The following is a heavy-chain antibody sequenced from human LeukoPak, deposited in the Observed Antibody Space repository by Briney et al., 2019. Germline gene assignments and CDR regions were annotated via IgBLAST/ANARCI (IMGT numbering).Heavy chain of an antibody. CDR3: ARGGCSGGSCYGEMEHPHCFDY. V-gene: IGHV4-59*01. J-gene: IGHJ4*02. D-gene: IGHD2-15*01. CDR2: IYYSGST. Sequence: SETLSLTCTVSGGSIRSYYWSWIRQPPGKGLEWIGYIYYSGSTNYNPSLKSRVTISVDTSKNQFSLKLSSVTAADTAVYYCARGGCSGGSCYGEMEHPHCFDYWCQGTLVTVSS. CDR1: GGSIRSYY.